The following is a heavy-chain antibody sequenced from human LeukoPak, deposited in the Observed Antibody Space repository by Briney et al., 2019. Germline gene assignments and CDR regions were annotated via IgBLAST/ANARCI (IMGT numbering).Heavy chain of an antibody. CDR3: ARAGYSSSWYERWFDP. J-gene: IGHJ5*02. CDR1: GFTFSSYA. D-gene: IGHD6-13*01. CDR2: ISGSGGST. V-gene: IGHV3-23*01. Sequence: GGSLRLSCAASGFTFSSYAMSWVRQAPGKGLEWVSAISGSGGSTYYADSVKGRFTISRDNSKNTLYLQMNSLRAEDTAVYYCARAGYSSSWYERWFDPWGQGTLVTVSS.